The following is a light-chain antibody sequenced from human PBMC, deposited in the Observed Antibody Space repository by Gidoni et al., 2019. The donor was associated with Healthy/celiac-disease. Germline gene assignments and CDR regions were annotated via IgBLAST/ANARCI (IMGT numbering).Light chain of an antibody. V-gene: IGKV1-39*01. CDR2: AAS. CDR3: QQSXSTPXYT. Sequence: QMTQSPSSLSASVGDRVTITCRASQSISSYLNWYQQKPGKAPKLLIYAASSLKSGVPSRFXXXGSXXDFTLXISXXQPXXFATXXXQQSXSTPXYTFXQGTKLEIK. CDR1: QSISSY. J-gene: IGKJ2*01.